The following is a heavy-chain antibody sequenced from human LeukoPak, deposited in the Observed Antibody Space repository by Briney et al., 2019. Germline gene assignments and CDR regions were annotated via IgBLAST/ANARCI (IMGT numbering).Heavy chain of an antibody. CDR3: ESGERDCSSTSLHVYYYYGMDV. Sequence: SVKVSCKASGGTFSSYAISWVRQAPGQGLEWMGGIIPIFGTANYAQKFQGRVTITADESTSTAYMELSSLRSEDTAVYYCESGERDCSSTSLHVYYYYGMDVWGQGTTVTVSS. CDR1: GGTFSSYA. CDR2: IIPIFGTA. J-gene: IGHJ6*02. D-gene: IGHD2-2*01. V-gene: IGHV1-69*13.